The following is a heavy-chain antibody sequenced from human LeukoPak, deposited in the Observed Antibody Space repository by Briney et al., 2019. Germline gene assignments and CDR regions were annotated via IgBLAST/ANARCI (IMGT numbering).Heavy chain of an antibody. CDR2: IYTSGGT. J-gene: IGHJ4*02. CDR3: ARDYYDSSGYYYAL. CDR1: GGSFSGYY. V-gene: IGHV4-4*07. D-gene: IGHD3-22*01. Sequence: SETLSLTCAVYGGSFSGYYWSWIRQPAGKGLEWIGRIYTSGGTNYNPSLKSRVTMSIDTSKNQFSLKLSSVTAADTAVYYCARDYYDSSGYYYALWGQGTLVTVSS.